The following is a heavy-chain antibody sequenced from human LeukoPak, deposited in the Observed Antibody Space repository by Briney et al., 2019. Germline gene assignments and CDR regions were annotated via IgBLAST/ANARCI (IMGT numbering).Heavy chain of an antibody. CDR1: GYTFTGYY. D-gene: IGHD3-10*01. CDR3: ARDLMVRGVIINWFDP. Sequence: ASVKVSCKASGYTFTGYYIHWVRQAPGQGPEWMGWINPNSGGTNYAQKFQGRVTMTRDTSISTAYMELSGLTSDDTAVYYCARDLMVRGVIINWFDPWGQETLVTVSS. J-gene: IGHJ5*02. CDR2: INPNSGGT. V-gene: IGHV1-2*02.